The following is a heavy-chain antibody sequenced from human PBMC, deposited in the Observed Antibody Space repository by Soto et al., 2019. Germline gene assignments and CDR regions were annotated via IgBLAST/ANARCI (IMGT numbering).Heavy chain of an antibody. CDR3: GRGRSGQMVVFY. D-gene: IGHD1-26*01. J-gene: IGHJ4*02. Sequence: ASVKVSCKASGYTFTGHYIHWVRQAPEQGPEWMGEIGPESGATRYAQKFQGRVTMTRDTSITTVYMELKNLSPDDTAVYYCGRGRSGQMVVFYWGQGTPVTVSS. CDR2: IGPESGAT. CDR1: GYTFTGHY. V-gene: IGHV1-2*02.